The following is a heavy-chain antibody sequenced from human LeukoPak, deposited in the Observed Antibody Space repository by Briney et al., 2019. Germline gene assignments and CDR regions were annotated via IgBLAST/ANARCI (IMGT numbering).Heavy chain of an antibody. CDR1: GFTFSSYG. CDR3: ARDRGRDGYSN. J-gene: IGHJ4*02. V-gene: IGHV3-33*01. CDR2: IWYDGSNK. D-gene: IGHD5-24*01. Sequence: GRSLRLSCAASGFTFSSYGMHWVRQAPGKALEWVVVIWYDGSNKYYADSVKGRFTISRDNSKNTLYLQMNSLRAEDTAVYYCARDRGRDGYSNWGQGTLVTVSS.